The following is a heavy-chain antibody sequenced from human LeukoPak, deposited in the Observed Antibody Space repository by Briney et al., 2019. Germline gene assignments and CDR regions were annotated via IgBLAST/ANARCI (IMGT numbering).Heavy chain of an antibody. CDR1: GGSISSGGYS. CDR2: IYHSRST. D-gene: IGHD1-26*01. CDR3: ARGNEWERRAFDY. V-gene: IGHV4-30-2*01. J-gene: IGHJ4*02. Sequence: KTSETLSLTCAVSGGSISSGGYSWSWIRQPPGKGLEWIGYIYHSRSTYYNPSLKSRVTISVDRSKNKFSLKLSSVTAADTAVYYCARGNEWERRAFDYWGQGTLVTVSS.